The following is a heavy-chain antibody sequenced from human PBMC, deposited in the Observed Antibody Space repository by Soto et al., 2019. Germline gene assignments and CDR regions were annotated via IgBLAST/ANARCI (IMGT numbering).Heavy chain of an antibody. CDR1: GYTFGNND. CDR2: MNPNSGNT. J-gene: IGHJ5*02. Sequence: ASVKVSCKASGYTFGNNDISWVRQATGQGLEWMGWMNPNSGNTGYAQKLQGRVSMTRNTSITTAYLELSRLRSDDKAIYYCARMATSGTLNWFDPWGKGTLVTISS. V-gene: IGHV1-8*01. CDR3: ARMATSGTLNWFDP.